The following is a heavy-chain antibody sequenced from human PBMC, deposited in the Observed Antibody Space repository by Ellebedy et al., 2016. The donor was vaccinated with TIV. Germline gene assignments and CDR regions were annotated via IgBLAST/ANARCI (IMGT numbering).Heavy chain of an antibody. V-gene: IGHV3-21*01. CDR3: ARDGGSGSYWEGFDY. D-gene: IGHD3-10*01. CDR1: GFTFSSHS. CDR2: ISGSGGST. J-gene: IGHJ4*02. Sequence: GESLKISCAASGFTFSSHSMNWVRQAPGKGLEWVSAISGSGGSTYYADSVKGRFTISRDNARNSLYLQMSSLRVEDTAVYYCARDGGSGSYWEGFDYWGQGTLVTVSS.